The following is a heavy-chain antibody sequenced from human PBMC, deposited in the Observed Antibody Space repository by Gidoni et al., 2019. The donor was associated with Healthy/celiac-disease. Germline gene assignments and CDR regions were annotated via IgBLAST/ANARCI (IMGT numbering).Heavy chain of an antibody. CDR3: ARSDHSGSHPGYFDY. D-gene: IGHD1-26*01. V-gene: IGHV1-69*01. J-gene: IGHJ4*01. CDR2: IIPIFGTA. Sequence: QVQLVQSEAEGKKPGSSVKVSCKASGGTFSSYAISWVRQAPGQGLEWMGGIIPIFGTANYAQKFQGRVTITADESTSTAYMELSSLRSEDTAVYYCARSDHSGSHPGYFDYWGRNPGHSLL. CDR1: GGTFSSYA.